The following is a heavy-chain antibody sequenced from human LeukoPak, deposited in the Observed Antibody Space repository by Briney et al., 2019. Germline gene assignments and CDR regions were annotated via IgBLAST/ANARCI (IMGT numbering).Heavy chain of an antibody. D-gene: IGHD6-13*01. Sequence: GGSLRLSCAASGLTFSSYAMHWVRQAPGKGLEWVAVISYDGGNKYYADSVKDRFTISRDNSKNTLYLQMNSLRAEDTAVYYCARGQQLVQGAFDYWGQGTLVTVSS. CDR2: ISYDGGNK. CDR3: ARGQQLVQGAFDY. CDR1: GLTFSSYA. J-gene: IGHJ4*02. V-gene: IGHV3-30-3*01.